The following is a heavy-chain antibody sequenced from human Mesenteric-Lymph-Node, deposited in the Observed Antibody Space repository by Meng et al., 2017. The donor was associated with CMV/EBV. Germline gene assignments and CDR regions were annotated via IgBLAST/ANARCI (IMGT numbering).Heavy chain of an antibody. D-gene: IGHD3-22*01. CDR3: ARRGNYDSDYSEY. J-gene: IGHJ4*02. CDR2: VHHSGTT. CDR1: GHSLSMSSYY. V-gene: IGHV4-39*01. Sequence: QRQGSVPGLLKPSETLSLSCIVSGHSLSMSSYYWTWIRQPPGKGLEWIGSVHHSGTTYYNPSLKGRLTISVDTSANLFSLRLTTVTAADTATYYCARRGNYDSDYSEYWGQGTLVTVSS.